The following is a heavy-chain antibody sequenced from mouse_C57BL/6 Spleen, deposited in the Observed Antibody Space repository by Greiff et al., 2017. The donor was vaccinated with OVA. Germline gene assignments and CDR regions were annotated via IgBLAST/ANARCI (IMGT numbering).Heavy chain of an antibody. D-gene: IGHD3-1*01. V-gene: IGHV5-16*01. Sequence: EVHLVESEGGLVQPGSSMKLSCTASGFTFSDYYMAWVRQVPEKGLEWVANINYDGSSTYYLDSLKSRFIISRDNAKNILYLQMSSLKSEDTATYYCARGGPLYYAMDYWGQGTSVTVSS. J-gene: IGHJ4*01. CDR3: ARGGPLYYAMDY. CDR1: GFTFSDYY. CDR2: INYDGSST.